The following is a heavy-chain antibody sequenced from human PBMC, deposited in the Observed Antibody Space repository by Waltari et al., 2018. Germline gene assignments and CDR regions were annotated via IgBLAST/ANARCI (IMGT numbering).Heavy chain of an antibody. CDR2: IHHGGTT. J-gene: IGHJ4*02. D-gene: IGHD3-3*01. Sequence: QVHLEEPGPGLVETSGTLSLTCTVSGGFLSSNWWSLVRQPPTKGLVGIGEIHHGGTTYYNTSLQSRVTISMDNYRNQFSLRLYSVAAADTATYYCASHVSESGQRGFDNWGQGILVTVSS. CDR3: ASHVSESGQRGFDN. CDR1: GGFLSSNW. V-gene: IGHV4-4*02.